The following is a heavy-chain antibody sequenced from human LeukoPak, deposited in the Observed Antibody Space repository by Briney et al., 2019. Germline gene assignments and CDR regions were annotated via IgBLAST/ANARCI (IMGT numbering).Heavy chain of an antibody. Sequence: ASVKVSCKASGGTFSSYAISWVRQAPGQGLEWMGGIIPIFGTANYAQKFQGRVTITTDESTSTAYMELSSLRSEDTAVYYCAREGRYCSGGSCYSGGDYFDYWGQGTLVTVSS. CDR2: IIPIFGTA. V-gene: IGHV1-69*05. J-gene: IGHJ4*02. CDR3: AREGRYCSGGSCYSGGDYFDY. D-gene: IGHD2-15*01. CDR1: GGTFSSYA.